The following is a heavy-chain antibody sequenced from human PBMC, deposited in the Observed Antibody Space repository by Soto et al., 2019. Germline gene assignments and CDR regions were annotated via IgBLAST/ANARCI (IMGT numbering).Heavy chain of an antibody. V-gene: IGHV3-53*01. CDR2: IYSGGST. J-gene: IGHJ6*02. Sequence: SQRLSCSASGFSFKSYSMNWVRQAPGKGLEWVSVIYSGGSTYYADSVKGRFTISRDKSKNTLYLQMNSLRAEDTAVYYCAREGYGMDVWGQGTTVTVSS. CDR3: AREGYGMDV. CDR1: GFSFKSYS.